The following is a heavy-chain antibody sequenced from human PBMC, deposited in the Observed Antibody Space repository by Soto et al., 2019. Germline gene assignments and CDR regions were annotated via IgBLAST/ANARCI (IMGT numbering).Heavy chain of an antibody. D-gene: IGHD3-22*01. Sequence: ASVKVSFKASGYTFTGYYMHWVRQAPGQGLEWMGIINPNSGSTNYAQKFQGRVTMTRDTSTSTVYMELSSLRSEDTAVYYCARVVYDARFDPWGQGTLVTVSS. CDR2: INPNSGST. V-gene: IGHV1-46*03. J-gene: IGHJ5*02. CDR1: GYTFTGYY. CDR3: ARVVYDARFDP.